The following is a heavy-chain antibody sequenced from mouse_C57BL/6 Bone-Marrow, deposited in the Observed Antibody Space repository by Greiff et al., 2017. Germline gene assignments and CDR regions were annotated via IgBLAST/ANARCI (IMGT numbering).Heavy chain of an antibody. D-gene: IGHD2-4*01. CDR1: GYTFTSYW. CDR3: ARDYDYGGGGFDY. J-gene: IGHJ2*01. Sequence: QVQLQQPGAELVKPGASVKLSCKASGYTFTSYWMHWVKQRPGRGLEWIGRIDPNSGGTKYNEKFKSKATLTVDKPSSTAYMQLSSRTSEDSAVYYCARDYDYGGGGFDYWGQGTTLTVSS. CDR2: IDPNSGGT. V-gene: IGHV1-72*01.